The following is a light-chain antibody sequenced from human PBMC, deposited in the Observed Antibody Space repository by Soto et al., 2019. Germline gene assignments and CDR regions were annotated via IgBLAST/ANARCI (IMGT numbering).Light chain of an antibody. J-gene: IGLJ2*01. Sequence: QSVLTQTPSVSGTPGQRVNISCSGSSSNIGRNYVDWYHQFPGTAPKLLIDRDNERPSGVPDRFSGSKSGTSASLAISGLGSGDEADYHCATWDDSLGGPVFGGGTKVTVL. CDR2: RDN. CDR3: ATWDDSLGGPV. CDR1: SSNIGRNY. V-gene: IGLV1-47*01.